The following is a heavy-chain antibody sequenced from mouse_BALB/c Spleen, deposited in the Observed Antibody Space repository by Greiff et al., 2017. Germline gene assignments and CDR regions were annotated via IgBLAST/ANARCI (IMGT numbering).Heavy chain of an antibody. V-gene: IGHV5-6-3*01. CDR1: GFTFSSYG. CDR2: INSNGGST. CDR3: ARERNGRVGYFDD. Sequence: EVHLVESGGGLVQPGGSLKLSCAASGFTFSSYGMSWVRQTPDKRLELVATINSNGGSTYYPDSVKGRFTISRDNAKNTQYLQMSSLKSEDTAMYYCARERNGRVGYFDDWGAGTTVTVSA. D-gene: IGHD1-1*02. J-gene: IGHJ1*01.